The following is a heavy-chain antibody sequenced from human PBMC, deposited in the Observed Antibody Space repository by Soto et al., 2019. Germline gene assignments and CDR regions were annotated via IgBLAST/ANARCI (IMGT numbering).Heavy chain of an antibody. D-gene: IGHD3-22*01. V-gene: IGHV4-31*03. CDR3: ARTGDSSGYNHLFDP. Sequence: SETLSPTCTVSAGSISSGGYYWSWIRQHPGKGLEWIGYIYYSGSTYYNPSLKSRVIISVDTSKNQFSLKLTSVTAADTAVYYCARTGDSSGYNHLFDPWGQGTLATVS. CDR2: IYYSGST. J-gene: IGHJ5*02. CDR1: AGSISSGGYY.